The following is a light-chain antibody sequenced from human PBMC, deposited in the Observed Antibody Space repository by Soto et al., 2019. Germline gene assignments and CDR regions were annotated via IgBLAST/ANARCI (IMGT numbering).Light chain of an antibody. Sequence: EIVMTQSPATLYVCQGEGATLSCRASQSVSSNLAWYQQKPGQAPRLLISGASTGATGVPATFSGSGSGTDFTLTISSLEPEDFAVYYCQQRSNWPWTFGQGTKVDI. V-gene: IGKV3-15*01. CDR3: QQRSNWPWT. CDR1: QSVSSN. CDR2: GAS. J-gene: IGKJ1*01.